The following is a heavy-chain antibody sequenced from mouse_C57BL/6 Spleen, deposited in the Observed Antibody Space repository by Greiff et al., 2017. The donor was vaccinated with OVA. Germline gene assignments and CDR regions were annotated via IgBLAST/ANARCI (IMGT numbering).Heavy chain of an antibody. D-gene: IGHD1-1*01. CDR1: GFNIKDDY. Sequence: VQLQQSGAELVRPGASVKLSCTASGFNIKDDYMHWVKQRPEQGLEWIGWIDPENGDTEYASKFQGKATITADTSSNTAYLQLSSLTSEDTAVYYCTTSPYCYGRGGHYFDYWGQGTTLTVSS. CDR3: TTSPYCYGRGGHYFDY. J-gene: IGHJ2*01. CDR2: IDPENGDT. V-gene: IGHV14-4*01.